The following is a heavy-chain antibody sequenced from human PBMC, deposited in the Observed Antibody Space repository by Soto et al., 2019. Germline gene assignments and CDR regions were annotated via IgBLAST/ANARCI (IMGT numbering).Heavy chain of an antibody. Sequence: QVQLVQSGAEVKKPGSSVNVSCKTSGGTFGNSAVTWVRQAPGQGLEWMGGIVPMFGTANYAQKFQGRVTITADESTSTAYMELTSLRSDETAVYYCARDGDPEYAFWSGPLGGGRFDPWGQGTQVTVSS. J-gene: IGHJ5*02. V-gene: IGHV1-69*12. D-gene: IGHD3-3*01. CDR2: IVPMFGTA. CDR3: ARDGDPEYAFWSGPLGGGRFDP. CDR1: GGTFGNSA.